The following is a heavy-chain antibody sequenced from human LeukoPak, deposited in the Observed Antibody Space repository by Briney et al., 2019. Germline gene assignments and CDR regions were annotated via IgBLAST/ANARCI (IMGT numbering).Heavy chain of an antibody. CDR2: ISSSSSYI. J-gene: IGHJ4*02. V-gene: IGHV3-21*01. CDR3: ARDRGVVVVAAKERSDY. D-gene: IGHD2-15*01. CDR1: GFSFSTYA. Sequence: GGSLTLSCAASGFSFSTYAMNWVRQAPGKGLEWVSSISSSSSYIYYADSVKGRFTISRDNAKNSLYLQMNSLRAEDTAVYYCARDRGVVVVAAKERSDYWGQGTLVTVSS.